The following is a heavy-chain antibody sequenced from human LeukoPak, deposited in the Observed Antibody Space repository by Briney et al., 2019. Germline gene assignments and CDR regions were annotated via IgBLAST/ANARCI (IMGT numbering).Heavy chain of an antibody. CDR2: XXHXGST. J-gene: IGHJ6*04. Sequence: LEWXXXXXHXGSTNYNPSLKSRVTISVDTSKNQFSLKLSSVTAADTAVYYCARRIQLWLQARKDYYYGMDVWGKGTTVTVSS. CDR3: ARRIQLWLQARKDYYYGMDV. V-gene: IGHV4-34*01. D-gene: IGHD5-18*01.